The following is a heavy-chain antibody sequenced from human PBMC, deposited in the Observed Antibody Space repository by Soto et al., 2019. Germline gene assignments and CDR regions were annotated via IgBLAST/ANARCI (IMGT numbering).Heavy chain of an antibody. V-gene: IGHV3-23*01. D-gene: IGHD6-13*01. CDR1: GFTFSSYA. CDR2: ISGRGGST. J-gene: IGHJ4*02. Sequence: EVQLLESGGGLVQPGGSLRLSCAASGFTFSSYAMSWVRQAPGKGLEWVSAISGRGGSTYYADSVKGRFTISGDNSKNTLYLHMNSLRAEDTAVYYCAKVRQWQQLELWGDFDYWGQGALIAVS. CDR3: AKVRQWQQLELWGDFDY.